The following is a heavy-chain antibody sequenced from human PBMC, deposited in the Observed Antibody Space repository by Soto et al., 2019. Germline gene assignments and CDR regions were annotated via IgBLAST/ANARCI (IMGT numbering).Heavy chain of an antibody. J-gene: IGHJ4*02. CDR1: GFTFSSYG. V-gene: IGHV3-30*18. CDR3: ANLQVGMTTRGFDY. CDR2: ISYDGSNK. Sequence: QVQLVESGGGVVQPGRALRLSCAASGFTFSSYGMHWVRQAPGKGLEWVAVISYDGSNKYYADSVKGRFTISRDNSKNTLYLQMNSQRAEDTAVYYCANLQVGMTTRGFDYWGQGTLVTVSS. D-gene: IGHD4-17*01.